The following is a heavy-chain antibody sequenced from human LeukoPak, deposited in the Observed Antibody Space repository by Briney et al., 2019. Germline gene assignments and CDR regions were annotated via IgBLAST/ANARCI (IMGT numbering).Heavy chain of an antibody. V-gene: IGHV3-48*03. D-gene: IGHD4/OR15-4a*01. CDR1: GFTFSSYE. Sequence: GGSLRLSCAASGFTFSSYEMNWVRQAPGKGLEWVSYISSSGSTIYYADSVKGRFTISRDNAKNSLYLQMNSLRAEDTAVYYCAREGASLGYYSDYWGQGTLVTVSS. CDR3: AREGASLGYYSDY. J-gene: IGHJ4*02. CDR2: ISSSGSTI.